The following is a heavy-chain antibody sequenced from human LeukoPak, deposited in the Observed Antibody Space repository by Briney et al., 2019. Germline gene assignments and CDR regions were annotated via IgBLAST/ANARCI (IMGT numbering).Heavy chain of an antibody. CDR1: GGSISSGSYY. Sequence: SQTLSLTCTVSGGSISSGSYYWSCIRQPAGKGLEWIGRIYTSGSTNYNPSLKSRVTISVDTSKNQFSLKLSSVTAADTAVYYCARGRPFDPWGQGTLVTVSS. CDR2: IYTSGST. V-gene: IGHV4-61*02. CDR3: ARGRPFDP. J-gene: IGHJ5*02.